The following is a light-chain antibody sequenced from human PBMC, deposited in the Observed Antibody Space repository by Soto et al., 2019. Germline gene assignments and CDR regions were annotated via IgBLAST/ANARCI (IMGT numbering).Light chain of an antibody. CDR2: GAS. V-gene: IGKV3-15*01. Sequence: EIVMTQSPATLSVSPGERATLSCRASQSVSTTLAWYQQKPGQAPRLVIYGASSRATGVPARFSGSGSGTEFTLTISSLQSEDFAVYYCQQYNDWPRTFGGGTKVEI. J-gene: IGKJ4*01. CDR3: QQYNDWPRT. CDR1: QSVSTT.